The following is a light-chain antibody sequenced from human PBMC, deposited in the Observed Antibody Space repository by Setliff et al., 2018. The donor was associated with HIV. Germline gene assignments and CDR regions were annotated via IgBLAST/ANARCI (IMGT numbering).Light chain of an antibody. CDR1: SSDVGGYNF. Sequence: QSVLTQPASVSGSPGQSITISCTGTSSDVGGYNFVSWYQQHPGKAPKLIIYEVSNRPSGVSNRFSGSKSGNTASLTISGLQAEDEADYYCISYTSRITWIFGGGTK. CDR2: EVS. J-gene: IGLJ2*01. CDR3: ISYTSRITWI. V-gene: IGLV2-14*01.